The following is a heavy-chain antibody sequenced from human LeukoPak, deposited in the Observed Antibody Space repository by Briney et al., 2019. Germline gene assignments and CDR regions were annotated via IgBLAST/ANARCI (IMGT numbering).Heavy chain of an antibody. CDR3: ARGTMIVVVITGNWYFDL. J-gene: IGHJ2*01. CDR1: GFTFSSYA. D-gene: IGHD3-22*01. CDR2: ISYDGSNK. V-gene: IGHV3-30-3*01. Sequence: GGSLRLSCAASGFTFSSYAMHWVRQAPGKGLEWVAVISYDGSNKYYADSVKGRFTTSRDNSKNTLYLQMNSLRAEDTAVYYCARGTMIVVVITGNWYFDLWGRGTLVTVSS.